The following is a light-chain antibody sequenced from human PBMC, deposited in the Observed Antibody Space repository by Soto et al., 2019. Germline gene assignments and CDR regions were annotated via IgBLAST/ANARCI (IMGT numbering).Light chain of an antibody. CDR2: WAS. Sequence: DIVVTQSPDSLAVSLGERATINCKSSQSVLYSSNNKNYITWYQQKPGQPPKLLIYWASTRESGVPDRFSGSGSETDFTLTINSLPAEHVAVYYCQQCYTTPPAFGQGTKVEIK. CDR3: QQCYTTPPA. CDR1: QSVLYSSNNKNY. V-gene: IGKV4-1*01. J-gene: IGKJ1*01.